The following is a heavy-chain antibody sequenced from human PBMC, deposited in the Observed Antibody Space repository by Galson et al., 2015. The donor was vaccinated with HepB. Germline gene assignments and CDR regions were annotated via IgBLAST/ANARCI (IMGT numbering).Heavy chain of an antibody. Sequence: ETLSLTCTVSGDSISSYYWSWIRQPPGKGLEWIGYIDYSGSTYYNPSLKSRVTISVDTSKNRFSLKLSSVIAADTAVYFCASRATGYYYGMDVWGQGTTVTVSS. J-gene: IGHJ6*02. CDR2: IDYSGST. V-gene: IGHV4-59*01. CDR3: ASRATGYYYGMDV. CDR1: GDSISSYY.